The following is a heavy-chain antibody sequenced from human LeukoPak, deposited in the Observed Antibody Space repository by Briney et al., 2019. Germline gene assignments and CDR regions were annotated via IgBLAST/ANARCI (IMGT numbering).Heavy chain of an antibody. D-gene: IGHD5-18*01. CDR2: ITSSGGST. Sequence: PGGSLRLSCAASGFTFSSCGMSWVRQAPRKGLEWVSTITSSGGSTYFADSVKGRFTISRDNAKKSLYLQMNSLRAEDTAVYYCARHLSGITGYTYGRGIDYWGQGTLLTVSS. V-gene: IGHV3-23*01. CDR3: ARHLSGITGYTYGRGIDY. CDR1: GFTFSSCG. J-gene: IGHJ4*02.